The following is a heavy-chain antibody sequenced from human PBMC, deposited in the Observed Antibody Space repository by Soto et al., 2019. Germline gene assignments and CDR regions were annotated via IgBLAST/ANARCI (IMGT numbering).Heavy chain of an antibody. CDR2: IIPIFGTA. V-gene: IGHV1-69*13. CDR1: GGTFSSYA. Sequence: GASVKVSCKASGGTFSSYAISWVRQAPGQGLEWMGGIIPIFGTANYAQKFQGRVTITADESTSTAYMELSSLRSEDTAVYYCARGKDFSYYYYGMDVWGQGTTVTASS. CDR3: ARGKDFSYYYYGMDV. J-gene: IGHJ6*02.